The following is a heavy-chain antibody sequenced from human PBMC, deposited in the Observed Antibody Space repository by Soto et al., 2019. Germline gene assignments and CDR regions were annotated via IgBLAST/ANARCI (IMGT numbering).Heavy chain of an antibody. J-gene: IGHJ4*02. CDR1: GGSFSGYY. Sequence: PSETLSLTCAVYGGSFSGYYWSWIRQPPGKGLEWIGEINHSGSTNYNPSLKSRVTISVDTSKNQFSLKLSSVTAADTALYYCAREGPRGYYDSSGYYQPFDYGGQGTLVTVSS. CDR2: INHSGST. D-gene: IGHD3-22*01. CDR3: AREGPRGYYDSSGYYQPFDY. V-gene: IGHV4-34*01.